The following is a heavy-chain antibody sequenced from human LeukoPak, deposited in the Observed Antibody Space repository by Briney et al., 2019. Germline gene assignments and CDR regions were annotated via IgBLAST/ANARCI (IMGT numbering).Heavy chain of an antibody. CDR2: IHHSGNT. D-gene: IGHD3-9*01. CDR3: AKAGVWLPAV. J-gene: IGHJ4*02. V-gene: IGHV4-4*02. CDR1: GGSVNRDNW. Sequence: SETLSLTCTVSGGSVNRDNWWSWVRQPPGKGLEWIGEIHHSGNTNYSPSLKSRVTLSLDKSRNQFSLKLNSVTAADTAVYYCAKAGVWLPAVWGQGTLVTVSS.